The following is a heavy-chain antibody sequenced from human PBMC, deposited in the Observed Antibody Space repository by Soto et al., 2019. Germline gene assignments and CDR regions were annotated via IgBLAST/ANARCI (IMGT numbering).Heavy chain of an antibody. D-gene: IGHD3-10*01. CDR1: GYTFTTHY. Sequence: ASVKVSCKASGYTFTTHYMHWVRQAPGQGLEWMGIINPSGGRTTYALKFQGRVTMTSDTSTNTVYVELTSLRSEDTAIYFCARAGENYGSGTFSPPLRYYFNSWGQRTLGTVSA. J-gene: IGHJ4*02. V-gene: IGHV1-46*01. CDR3: ARAGENYGSGTFSPPLRYYFNS. CDR2: INPSGGRT.